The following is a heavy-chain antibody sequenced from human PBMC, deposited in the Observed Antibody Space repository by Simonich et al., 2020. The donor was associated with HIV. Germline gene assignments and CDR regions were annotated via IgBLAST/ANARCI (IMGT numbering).Heavy chain of an antibody. V-gene: IGHV3-7*01. D-gene: IGHD1-26*01. CDR2: IKEDGSEK. J-gene: IGHJ3*02. Sequence: EVQLVESGGGLVQPGGSLRLSCAASGLTFRSYWMSWGRQAPGKGLEWVATIKEDGSEKYYVDSVKGRFTISRDNAKNSLYLQMNSLRGEDTAVYYCASSRYIASYDIWGQGTMVTVSS. CDR3: ASSRYIASYDI. CDR1: GLTFRSYW.